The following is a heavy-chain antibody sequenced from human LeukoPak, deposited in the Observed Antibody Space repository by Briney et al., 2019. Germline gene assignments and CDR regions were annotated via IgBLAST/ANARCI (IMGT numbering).Heavy chain of an antibody. Sequence: GSLRLSCAASGFTFSSYSMNWVRQPPGKGLEWIGEIYHSGSTNYNPSLKSRVTISVDKSKNQFSLKLSSVTAADTAVYYCARVRKEWTDYDAFDIWGQGTMVTVSS. CDR2: IYHSGST. CDR3: ARVRKEWTDYDAFDI. V-gene: IGHV4-4*02. D-gene: IGHD5-12*01. CDR1: GFTFSSYSM. J-gene: IGHJ3*02.